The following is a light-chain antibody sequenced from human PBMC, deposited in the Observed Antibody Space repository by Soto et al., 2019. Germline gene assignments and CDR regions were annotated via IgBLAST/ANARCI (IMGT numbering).Light chain of an antibody. J-gene: IGLJ1*01. V-gene: IGLV2-14*01. CDR3: SSTTSRATFG. Sequence: HQASIIQPPLHATSIFYPGTTSDLNYVSWHQQHPGKAPKLMIYEVSNRPSGVSNRFAGSKSGNTASLTISGLQAEDEADHYCSSTTSRATFGFGTGT. CDR1: TSDLNY. CDR2: EVS.